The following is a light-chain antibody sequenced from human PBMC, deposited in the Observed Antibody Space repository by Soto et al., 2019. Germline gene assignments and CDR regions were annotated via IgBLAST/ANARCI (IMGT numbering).Light chain of an antibody. CDR3: MQGTHWPIT. CDR2: KVS. CDR1: QSLLHTNAYNY. J-gene: IGKJ5*01. V-gene: IGKV2-30*02. Sequence: VMTQLPLSLSVTPGEPASISCRSSQSLLHTNAYNYFSWFQQRPGRSPRRLIYKVSNRDSGVPARFSGSGSGTDFALKISRVEAEDVGVYYCMQGTHWPITFGQGTRLEIK.